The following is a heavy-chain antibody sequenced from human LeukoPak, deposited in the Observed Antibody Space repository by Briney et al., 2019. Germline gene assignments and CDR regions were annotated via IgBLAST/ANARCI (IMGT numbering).Heavy chain of an antibody. Sequence: GASVKVSCKASGYSFTGFYIHWVRPAPGQGLEWMAWINPRSSATNYAQKFKGRITTTRDMSITTAYMEVTTLRSDDTAVYYCARGGDDSGLYFAYWGQGTLVTVSS. CDR1: GYSFTGFY. D-gene: IGHD3-22*01. CDR2: INPRSSAT. V-gene: IGHV1-2*02. J-gene: IGHJ4*02. CDR3: ARGGDDSGLYFAY.